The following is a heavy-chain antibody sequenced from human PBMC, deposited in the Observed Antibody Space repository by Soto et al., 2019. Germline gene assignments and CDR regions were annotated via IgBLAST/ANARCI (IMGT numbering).Heavy chain of an antibody. D-gene: IGHD6-6*01. CDR3: ARVGGLAARTFDY. Sequence: SGTLALTCTVYGGSFNDYFWTWIRQSPGKGLEWIGDVNHRGSTSYNPSLKSRVTISLDTSKNQFSLNLRSMSPADTAVYYCARVGGLAARTFDYWGPGTLVTVSS. CDR2: VNHRGST. J-gene: IGHJ4*02. V-gene: IGHV4-34*01. CDR1: GGSFNDYF.